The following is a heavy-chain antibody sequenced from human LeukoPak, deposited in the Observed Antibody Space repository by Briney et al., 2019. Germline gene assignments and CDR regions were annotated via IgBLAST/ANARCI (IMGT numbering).Heavy chain of an antibody. CDR2: IKSKTDGGTT. CDR1: GFTFSNAW. D-gene: IGHD4-17*01. Sequence: GGSLRLSCAASGFTFSNAWMSWVRQAPGKGLEWVGRIKSKTDGGTTDYAAPVKGRLTISRDDSKNTLYLQMNSLKTEDTAVYYCTTGLLYGDYEGEDYWGQGTLVTVSS. CDR3: TTGLLYGDYEGEDY. J-gene: IGHJ4*02. V-gene: IGHV3-15*01.